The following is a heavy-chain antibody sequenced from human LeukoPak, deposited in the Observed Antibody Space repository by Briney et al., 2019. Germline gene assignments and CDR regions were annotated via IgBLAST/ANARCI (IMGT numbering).Heavy chain of an antibody. D-gene: IGHD3-22*01. J-gene: IGHJ2*01. CDR1: GGSIFSYY. V-gene: IGHV4-4*08. CDR3: ARRAYYDSSGYNPTAGYFDL. Sequence: SETLSLTCTVSGGSIFSYYWNWIRQSPGKGLEWIGYVYANGITTYNPSLRSRGSISIDTSRNQFSLRLTSVTAADTATYYCARRAYYDSSGYNPTAGYFDLWGRGTLVTVSS. CDR2: VYANGIT.